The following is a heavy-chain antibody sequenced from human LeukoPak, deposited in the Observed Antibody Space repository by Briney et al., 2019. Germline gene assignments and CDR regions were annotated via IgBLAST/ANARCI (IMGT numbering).Heavy chain of an antibody. D-gene: IGHD6-13*01. Sequence: PSETLSLTCTASDSSVSRYDWNWIRQPAGKGLEWIGRIYTSGSTNYNPSPKSRVSMSVDTSKNQFSLKLSSVTAADTAVYYCASSGSSWYENWLDPWGPGTLVTVSS. V-gene: IGHV4-4*07. CDR3: ASSGSSWYENWLDP. J-gene: IGHJ5*02. CDR2: IYTSGST. CDR1: DSSVSRYD.